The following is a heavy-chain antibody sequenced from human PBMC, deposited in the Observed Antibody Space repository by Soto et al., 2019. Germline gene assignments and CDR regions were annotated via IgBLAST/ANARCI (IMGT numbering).Heavy chain of an antibody. Sequence: GGSLRLSCAASGFTFSNFGMHWVRQAPGKGLEWVAAISSDGSDKYYSKGRFTISRDNSKNTLFLQMNSLRVEDTAVYYCAKRSDVARKELDYGGKGPLVTVS. CDR1: GFTFSNFG. V-gene: IGHV3-30*18. CDR2: ISSDGSDK. CDR3: AKRSDVARKELDY. D-gene: IGHD2-15*01. J-gene: IGHJ4*02.